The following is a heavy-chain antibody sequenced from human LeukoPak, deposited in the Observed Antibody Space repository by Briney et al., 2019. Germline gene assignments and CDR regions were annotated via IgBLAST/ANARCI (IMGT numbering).Heavy chain of an antibody. CDR1: GFTFSNAW. J-gene: IGHJ3*02. V-gene: IGHV3-15*01. D-gene: IGHD3-22*01. CDR3: TTTTYYYDSSGYPLADPDAFDI. CDR2: IKSKTDGGTT. Sequence: AGGSLRLSCAASGFTFSNAWMSWVRQAPGKGLEWVGRIKSKTDGGTTDYAAPVKGRFTISRDDSKNTLYLQMNSLKTEDTAVYYCTTTTYYYDSSGYPLADPDAFDIWGQGTMVTVSS.